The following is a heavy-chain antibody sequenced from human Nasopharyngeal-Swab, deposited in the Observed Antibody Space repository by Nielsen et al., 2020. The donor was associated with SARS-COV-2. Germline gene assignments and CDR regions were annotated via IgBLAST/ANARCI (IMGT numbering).Heavy chain of an antibody. CDR2: ISGSGGST. V-gene: IGHV3-23*01. Sequence: VRQPPGKGLEWVSAISGSGGSTYYADSVKGRFTISRDNSKNTLYLQMNSLRAEDTAVYYCARDWIGNFDYWGQGTLVTVS. CDR3: ARDWIGNFDY. J-gene: IGHJ4*02. D-gene: IGHD3-10*01.